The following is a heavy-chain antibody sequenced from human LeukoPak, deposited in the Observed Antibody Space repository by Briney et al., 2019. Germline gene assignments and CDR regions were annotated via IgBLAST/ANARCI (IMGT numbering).Heavy chain of an antibody. CDR3: AKGPGSSWYYYYMDV. V-gene: IGHV3-23*01. D-gene: IGHD6-13*01. J-gene: IGHJ6*03. CDR2: ISGSGGST. Sequence: GGSLRLSCAASGFTFSSYAMSWVRQAPGKGLEWVSAISGSGGSTYYADSVKGRFTISRDNSKNTLYLQMNSLRAEDTAVYYCAKGPGSSWYYYYMDVWGKGTTVTVSS. CDR1: GFTFSSYA.